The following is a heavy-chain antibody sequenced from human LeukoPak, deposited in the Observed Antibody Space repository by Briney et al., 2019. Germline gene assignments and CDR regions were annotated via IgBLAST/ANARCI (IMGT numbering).Heavy chain of an antibody. Sequence: SETLSLTCAVCGGSFSGYYWSWIRQPPGKGLEWIGEINHSGSTNYNPSLKSRVTISVDTSKNQSSLKLSSVTAADTAVYYCARVVVYASLHNWFDPWGQGNLVTVSS. CDR3: ARVVVYASLHNWFDP. CDR2: INHSGST. CDR1: GGSFSGYY. V-gene: IGHV4-34*01. J-gene: IGHJ5*02. D-gene: IGHD2-8*02.